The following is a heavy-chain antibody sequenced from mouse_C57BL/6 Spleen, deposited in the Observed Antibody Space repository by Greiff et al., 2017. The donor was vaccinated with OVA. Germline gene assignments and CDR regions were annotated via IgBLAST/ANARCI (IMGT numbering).Heavy chain of an antibody. CDR1: GYSITSGYY. J-gene: IGHJ3*01. CDR2: ISYDGSN. Sequence: EVQLQESGPGLVKPSQSLSLTCSVTGYSITSGYYWNWIRQFPGNKLEWMGYISYDGSNNYNPSLKNRISITRDTSKNTFFLKLNSVTTEDTATYYGARGEDGSSLAWFAYWGQGTLVTVSA. V-gene: IGHV3-6*01. CDR3: ARGEDGSSLAWFAY. D-gene: IGHD1-1*01.